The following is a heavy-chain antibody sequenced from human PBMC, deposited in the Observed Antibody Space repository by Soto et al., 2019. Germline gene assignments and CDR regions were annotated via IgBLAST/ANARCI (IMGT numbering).Heavy chain of an antibody. Sequence: GGSLRLSCAASGFTVSSYAMSWVRLAPGKGLEWVSSFSGTGDATYYADSVMGRFTISRDNSKNTLYLQMNGLRAEDTAVYYCAKERGYYYYGMDVWGQGTTVTVSS. CDR1: GFTVSSYA. J-gene: IGHJ6*02. CDR2: FSGTGDAT. V-gene: IGHV3-23*01. CDR3: AKERGYYYYGMDV.